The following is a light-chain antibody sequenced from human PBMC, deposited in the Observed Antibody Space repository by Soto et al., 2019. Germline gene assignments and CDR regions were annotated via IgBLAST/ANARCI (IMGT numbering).Light chain of an antibody. CDR3: QQLNTHPYT. Sequence: DIQLTQSPSFLSAAVGDRVTLTCRASQGISSFLAWYQQKPGKAPKLLTSAASTLQSGVPSRLSGSGSGTEFTLTISSLQTEDFATYYCQQLNTHPYTFGQGTKLEIK. V-gene: IGKV1-9*01. J-gene: IGKJ2*01. CDR1: QGISSF. CDR2: AAS.